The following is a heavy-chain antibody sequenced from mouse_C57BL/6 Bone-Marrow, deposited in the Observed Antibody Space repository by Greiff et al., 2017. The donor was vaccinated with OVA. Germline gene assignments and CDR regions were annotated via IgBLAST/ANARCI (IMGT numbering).Heavy chain of an antibody. CDR3: RLYYYGSSRGNFDV. CDR2: IYPGNSDT. D-gene: IGHD1-1*01. J-gene: IGHJ1*03. CDR1: GYTFTSYW. Sequence: EVQLQQSGTVLARPGASVKMSCKTSGYTFTSYWMRWVKQRPGQGLEWIGAIYPGNSDTSYNQKFKGKAKLTAVTSASTAYMEVSSLTNEDSAVYYCRLYYYGSSRGNFDVWGTGTTVTVSS. V-gene: IGHV1-5*01.